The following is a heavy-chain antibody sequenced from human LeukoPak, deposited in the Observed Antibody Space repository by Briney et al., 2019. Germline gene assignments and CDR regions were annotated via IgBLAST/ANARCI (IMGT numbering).Heavy chain of an antibody. D-gene: IGHD2-2*01. CDR2: ISYDGSNK. Sequence: GGSLRLSCAASGFTFSSYAMHWVRQAPGKGLEWVAVISYDGSNKYYADSVKGRFTISRDNSKNTLYLQMNSLRAEDTAVYYCARAAAPAAAGPKYWGQGTLVTVSS. V-gene: IGHV3-30*04. CDR1: GFTFSSYA. J-gene: IGHJ4*02. CDR3: ARAAAPAAAGPKY.